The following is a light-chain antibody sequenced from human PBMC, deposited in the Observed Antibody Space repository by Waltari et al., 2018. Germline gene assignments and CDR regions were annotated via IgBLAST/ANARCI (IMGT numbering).Light chain of an antibody. V-gene: IGKV3-20*01. J-gene: IGKJ1*01. CDR3: QQYGSSPT. Sequence: EIVLTQSPGPLSLSPGERATLSCRARQSVRSNYLAWYQQKPGQAPRLLIYGASSRATGIPDRFSGSGSGTDFTLTISRLEPEDFAVYYCQQYGSSPTFGQGTKVEIK. CDR1: QSVRSNY. CDR2: GAS.